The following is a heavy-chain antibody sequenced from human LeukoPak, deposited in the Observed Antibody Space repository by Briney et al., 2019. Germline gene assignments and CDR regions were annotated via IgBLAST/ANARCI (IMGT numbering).Heavy chain of an antibody. CDR1: GFTFSSYW. D-gene: IGHD3-22*01. Sequence: PGGSLRLSCAASGFTFSSYWMHWVRQAPGKGLVWVSRINSDGSSTSYADSVKGRFTISRDNAKNTLYLQMNSLRAEDTAVYYCARDLARFAGDSSGYYRDYWGQGTLVTVSS. V-gene: IGHV3-74*01. J-gene: IGHJ4*02. CDR2: INSDGSST. CDR3: ARDLARFAGDSSGYYRDY.